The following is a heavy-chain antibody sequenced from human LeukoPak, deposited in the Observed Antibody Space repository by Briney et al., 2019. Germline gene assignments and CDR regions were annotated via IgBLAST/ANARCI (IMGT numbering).Heavy chain of an antibody. D-gene: IGHD3-22*01. J-gene: IGHJ4*02. V-gene: IGHV3-30*04. CDR3: AKVRDYYDSSAMFY. CDR1: GFTFSSYA. CDR2: ISYDGSNK. Sequence: PGRSLRLSCAASGFTFSSYAMHWVRQAPGKGLEWVAVISYDGSNKYYADSVKGRFTISRDNSKNTLYLQMNSLRAEDTAVYYCAKVRDYYDSSAMFYWGQGTLVTVSS.